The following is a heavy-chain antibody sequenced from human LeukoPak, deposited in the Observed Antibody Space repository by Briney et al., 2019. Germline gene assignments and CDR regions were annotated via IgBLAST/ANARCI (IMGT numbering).Heavy chain of an antibody. J-gene: IGHJ4*02. D-gene: IGHD3-16*01. V-gene: IGHV4-59*01. Sequence: SETLSLTCTVSGGPISSYYWSWIRQPPGKGLEWIGYIYYSGSTNYNPSLKSRVTISVDTSKNQFSLKLSSVTAADTAVYYCAGASLFVGAMLVDYWGQGTLVTVSS. CDR1: GGPISSYY. CDR2: IYYSGST. CDR3: AGASLFVGAMLVDY.